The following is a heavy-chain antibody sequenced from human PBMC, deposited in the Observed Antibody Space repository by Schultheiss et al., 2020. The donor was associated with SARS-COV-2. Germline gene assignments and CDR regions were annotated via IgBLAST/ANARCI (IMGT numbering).Heavy chain of an antibody. CDR2: ISSSSSTI. CDR3: AKEGRIVGAVTGPLEN. J-gene: IGHJ4*02. Sequence: GGSLRLSCAASGFTFSSYSMNWVRQSPGKGLEWVSYISSSSSTIYYADSVKGRFTISRDNAKNSLYLQMNSLRADDSAVYYCAKEGRIVGAVTGPLENWGQGSLVTVSS. CDR1: GFTFSSYS. D-gene: IGHD1-26*01. V-gene: IGHV3-48*01.